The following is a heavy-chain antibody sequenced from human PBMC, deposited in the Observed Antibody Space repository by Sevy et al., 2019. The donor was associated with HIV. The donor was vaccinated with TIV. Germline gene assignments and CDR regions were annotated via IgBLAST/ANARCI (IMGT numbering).Heavy chain of an antibody. J-gene: IGHJ6*02. CDR1: GFPFNDHA. V-gene: IGHV3-9*01. D-gene: IGHD2-21*01. CDR3: AQAINRGCDGVNCYSYYYYFYGLDV. CDR2: ISWNSRNI. Sequence: GGSLRLSCAASGFPFNDHAMHWVRQVPGKGLEWVSGISWNSRNIGYAESVKGRFTISRDNARHFVYLEMNSLRPEDTGFYYCAQAINRGCDGVNCYSYYYYFYGLDVWGQGTTVTVSS.